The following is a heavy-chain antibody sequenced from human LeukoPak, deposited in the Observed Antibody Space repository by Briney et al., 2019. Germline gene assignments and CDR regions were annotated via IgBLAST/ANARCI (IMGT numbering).Heavy chain of an antibody. J-gene: IGHJ4*02. CDR1: GYTFTGYY. D-gene: IGHD3-22*01. Sequence: ASVKVSCKASGYTFTGYYMHWVRQAPGQGLEWMGWINPNSGGTNYAQKFQGRVTMTRDTSISTAYMELSRLRSDNTAVYYCARGVADYYDSSGYWRVYYFDYWGQGTLVTVSS. CDR2: INPNSGGT. CDR3: ARGVADYYDSSGYWRVYYFDY. V-gene: IGHV1-2*02.